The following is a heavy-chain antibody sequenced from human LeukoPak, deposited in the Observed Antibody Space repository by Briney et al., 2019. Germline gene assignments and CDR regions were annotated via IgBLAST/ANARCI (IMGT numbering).Heavy chain of an antibody. Sequence: ASVKVSCKASGYTFTSYYMHWVRQAPGQGLEWMGIINPSGGSTSYAQKFQGRVTMTRDTSTSTDYMELSSLRSDDTAVYYCARMTIVGSPIDAFDIWGQGTMVTVSS. CDR3: ARMTIVGSPIDAFDI. J-gene: IGHJ3*02. CDR2: INPSGGST. V-gene: IGHV1-46*01. CDR1: GYTFTSYY. D-gene: IGHD1-26*01.